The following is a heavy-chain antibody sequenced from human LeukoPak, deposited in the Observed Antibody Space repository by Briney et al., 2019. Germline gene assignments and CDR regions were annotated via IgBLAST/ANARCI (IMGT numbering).Heavy chain of an antibody. V-gene: IGHV3-74*01. J-gene: IGHJ6*03. Sequence: PGGSLRLSCAASGFTVSSYWMHWVRQAPGEGLVWVSRINSDGSSTSYADSVKGRFTISRDNVKNSLYLQMNSLRVEATAIYYCARDRSDFSLLYHYFYMDVWGKGTTVTVSS. D-gene: IGHD3-3*01. CDR3: ARDRSDFSLLYHYFYMDV. CDR2: INSDGSST. CDR1: GFTVSSYW.